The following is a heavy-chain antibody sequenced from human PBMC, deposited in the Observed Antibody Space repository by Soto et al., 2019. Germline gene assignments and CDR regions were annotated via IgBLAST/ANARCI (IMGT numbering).Heavy chain of an antibody. J-gene: IGHJ2*01. CDR3: ARYRGDPYWYFDL. V-gene: IGHV1-18*01. CDR2: ISVYNDNR. D-gene: IGHD4-17*01. CDR1: GYTFTEYD. Sequence: QVQLVQSGAEVRKPGASVKVSCKAYGYTFTEYDISWVRQAPGQGLEWMGWISVYNDNRHYAEKVQGRVTLTIDKSTSTAYMEMRSLISDDTAIYYCARYRGDPYWYFDLWGRGTLVTVSS.